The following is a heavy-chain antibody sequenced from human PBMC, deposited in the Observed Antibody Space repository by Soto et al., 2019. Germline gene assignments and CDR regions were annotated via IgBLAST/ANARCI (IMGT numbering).Heavy chain of an antibody. CDR3: ARDNNDFWSLYPLAFDY. J-gene: IGHJ4*02. V-gene: IGHV4-4*07. CDR2: ISTSGHV. Sequence: QVQLQESGPGLVKPSETLSLTCSVSGGSLSKYYWSWIRQPAGKGLEWIGRISTSGHVVSKVSLRSRLTMSVDMSNNHSSLKLTSVTAADTAVYYCARDNNDFWSLYPLAFDYWGQGALVTVSS. CDR1: GGSLSKYY. D-gene: IGHD3-3*01.